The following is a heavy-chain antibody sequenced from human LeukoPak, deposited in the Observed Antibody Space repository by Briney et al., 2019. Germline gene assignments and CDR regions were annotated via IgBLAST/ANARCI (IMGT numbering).Heavy chain of an antibody. D-gene: IGHD1-26*01. CDR3: ARSWDARLNFDY. CDR2: IYSGGST. V-gene: IGHV3-66*02. Sequence: QTGGSLRLSCAASGFTFSSYSMNWVRQAPGKGLEWVSVIYSGGSTYYADSVKGRFTISIDNSKNTLYLQMNSLRAEDTAVYYCARSWDARLNFDYWGQGTLVTVSS. J-gene: IGHJ4*02. CDR1: GFTFSSYS.